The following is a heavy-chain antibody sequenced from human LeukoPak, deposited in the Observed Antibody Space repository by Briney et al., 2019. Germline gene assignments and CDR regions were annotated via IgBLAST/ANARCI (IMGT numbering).Heavy chain of an antibody. D-gene: IGHD3-22*01. CDR3: ARHQNTYYYDSSGFDY. J-gene: IGHJ4*02. CDR2: IYDSGST. V-gene: IGHV4-39*01. Sequence: PSETLSLTCTVSGGSIRSSYYYWGWIRQPPGKGLEWIGSIYDSGSTYYNPSLKSRVTISVDTSKNQFSLKLSSVTAADTAVYYCARHQNTYYYDSSGFDYWGQGTLVTVSS. CDR1: GGSIRSSYYY.